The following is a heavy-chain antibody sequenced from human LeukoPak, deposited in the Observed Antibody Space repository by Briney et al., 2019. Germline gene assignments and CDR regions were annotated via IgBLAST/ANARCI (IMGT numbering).Heavy chain of an antibody. CDR3: ARDMDYPVEYYYYYMDV. J-gene: IGHJ6*03. CDR1: GFTFSSYS. Sequence: PGGSLRLSCAASGFTFSSYSMNWVRQAPGKWLEWVSSISSSSSYIYYADSVKGRFTISRDNAKNSLYLQMNSLRAEDTAVYYCARDMDYPVEYYYYYMDVWGKGTTVTVSS. CDR2: ISSSSSYI. V-gene: IGHV3-21*01. D-gene: IGHD3/OR15-3a*01.